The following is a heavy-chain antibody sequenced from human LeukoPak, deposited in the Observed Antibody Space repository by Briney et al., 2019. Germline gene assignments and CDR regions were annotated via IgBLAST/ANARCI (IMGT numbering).Heavy chain of an antibody. D-gene: IGHD6-13*01. V-gene: IGHV4-59*01. CDR2: ILYSGTT. J-gene: IGHJ4*02. CDR3: ARDLELGY. CDR1: GGSIDTYY. Sequence: SETLSLTCTVSGGSIDTYYWTWIREPPGPGLEWIGHILYSGTTSYTPSLKSRVTNSLDTSKKQFSLKLTSVTAADTAVYYCARDLELGYWGQGILVTVSS.